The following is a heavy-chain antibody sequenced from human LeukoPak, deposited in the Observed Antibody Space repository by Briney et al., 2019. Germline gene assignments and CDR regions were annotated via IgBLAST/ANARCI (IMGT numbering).Heavy chain of an antibody. CDR2: ISAYNGNT. Sequence: ASVKVSCKASGYTFTSYGISWVRQAPGQGLAWMGWISAYNGNTNYAQKLQGRVTMTTDTSTSTAYMELRSLRSDDTAVYYCARGYCSSTSCYAPDYWGQGTLVTVSS. D-gene: IGHD2-2*01. J-gene: IGHJ4*02. CDR1: GYTFTSYG. CDR3: ARGYCSSTSCYAPDY. V-gene: IGHV1-18*01.